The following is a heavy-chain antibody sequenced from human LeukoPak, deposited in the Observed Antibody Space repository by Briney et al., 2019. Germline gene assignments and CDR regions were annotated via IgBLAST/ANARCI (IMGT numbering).Heavy chain of an antibody. D-gene: IGHD6-6*01. J-gene: IGHJ2*01. CDR1: GFTFSSYA. CDR3: AKVLDSSRYWYFDL. CDR2: ISGSGAYT. V-gene: IGHV3-23*01. Sequence: GGSLRLSRAASGFTFSSYAMSWVRQAPGKGLEWVSAISGSGAYTYHEDSVKGRFTISRDNSKNTLYLQMNSLRAEDTAVYYCAKVLDSSRYWYFDLWGRGTLVTVSS.